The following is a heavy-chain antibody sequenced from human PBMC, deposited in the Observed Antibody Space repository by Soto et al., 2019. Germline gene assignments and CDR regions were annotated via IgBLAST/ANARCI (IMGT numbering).Heavy chain of an antibody. Sequence: LSVKWSVADGSSSSYCWSRIRKTPGKGLEWIGYIYYSGSTNYNPSLKSRVTISVDTSKNQFSLKLSSVTAADTAVYYCASTNDYGDYGGFDYWGQGTLVTVS. J-gene: IGHJ4*02. V-gene: IGHV4-59*01. D-gene: IGHD4-17*01. CDR3: ASTNDYGDYGGFDY. CDR1: DGSSSSYC. CDR2: IYYSGST.